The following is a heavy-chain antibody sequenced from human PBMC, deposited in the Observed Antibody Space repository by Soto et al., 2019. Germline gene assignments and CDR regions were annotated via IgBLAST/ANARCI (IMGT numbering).Heavy chain of an antibody. Sequence: QVQLVESGGGVVQPGMSLRLSCAASGFTFENFGMHWVRQAPGKGLEWVTVIAYDGTSKYYADSVKGRFTISRDNSNNTLYLQMNSLRVEDTAVYYCAKSFDGVPVQEFDPRGQGTLGTVSS. CDR1: GFTFENFG. V-gene: IGHV3-30*18. CDR2: IAYDGTSK. J-gene: IGHJ5*02. D-gene: IGHD3-3*01. CDR3: AKSFDGVPVQEFDP.